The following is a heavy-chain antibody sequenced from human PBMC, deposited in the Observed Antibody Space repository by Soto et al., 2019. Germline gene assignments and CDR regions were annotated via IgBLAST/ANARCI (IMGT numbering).Heavy chain of an antibody. CDR2: IIHIPGTA. CDR3: ARSQGSSTSLEIYYYYYYGMDV. D-gene: IGHD2-2*01. V-gene: IGHV1-69*01. CDR1: GGTFGSYA. Sequence: QVQLVQSGAEVKKPGSSVKVSCKASGGTFGSYAISWVRQAPGQGLEWMGGIIHIPGTATYAQKFRGRVTIAADESTSTAYMELSSLRSEDTAVYYCARSQGSSTSLEIYYYYYYGMDVWGQGTTVTVSS. J-gene: IGHJ6*02.